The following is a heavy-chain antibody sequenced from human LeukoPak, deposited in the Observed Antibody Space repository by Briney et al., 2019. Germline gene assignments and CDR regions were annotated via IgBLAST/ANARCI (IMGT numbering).Heavy chain of an antibody. CDR1: GGSISSGDYY. CDR3: ARALYSMTTVTTEYWFDY. J-gene: IGHJ4*02. V-gene: IGHV4-30-4*01. Sequence: SETLSLTCTVSGGSISSGDYYWSWIRQPPGKGLEWIGYIYYSGSTYYNPSLQSRVIISVDTSKNQFTLKLTSVTAADTAVYYCARALYSMTTVTTEYWFDYWGQGTLVTVSS. CDR2: IYYSGST. D-gene: IGHD4-17*01.